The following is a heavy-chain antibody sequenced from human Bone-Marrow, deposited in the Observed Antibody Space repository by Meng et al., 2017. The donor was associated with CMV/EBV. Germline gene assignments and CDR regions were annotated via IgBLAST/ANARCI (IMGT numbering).Heavy chain of an antibody. CDR1: GFTFSSYS. CDR3: ARGNIMITFRGEYYFDY. Sequence: GESLKISCAASGFTFSSYSMNWVRQAPGKGLEWVSSISSSSSYIYYADSVKGRFTISRDNAKNSLYLQMNSLRAEDTAVYYCARGNIMITFRGEYYFDYWGQGTLVTVSS. D-gene: IGHD3-16*01. V-gene: IGHV3-21*01. CDR2: ISSSSSYI. J-gene: IGHJ4*02.